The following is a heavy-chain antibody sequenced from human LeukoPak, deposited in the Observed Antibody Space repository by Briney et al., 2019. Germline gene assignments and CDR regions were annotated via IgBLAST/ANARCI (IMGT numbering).Heavy chain of an antibody. D-gene: IGHD6-6*01. J-gene: IGHJ4*02. Sequence: SETLSLTCTVSGYSISSGYHWGWIRQPPGKGLEWIGSIYHSGSTYYNPSLKSRVTISVDTSKNQFSLKLRSVTAADTAVYYCARGGAARPDYWGQGTLVTVSS. CDR2: IYHSGST. V-gene: IGHV4-38-2*02. CDR3: ARGGAARPDY. CDR1: GYSISSGYH.